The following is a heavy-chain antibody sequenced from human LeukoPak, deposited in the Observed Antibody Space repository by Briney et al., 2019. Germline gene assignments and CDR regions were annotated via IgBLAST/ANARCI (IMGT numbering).Heavy chain of an antibody. Sequence: SVKVSCKASGGTFSSYAISWVRQAPGQGLEWMGGIIPIFGTANYAQKFQGRVTITADESTSTAYMELSSLRSEDTAVYYCARGTRHSRGWYYYFDYWGQGTLVTVSS. J-gene: IGHJ4*02. V-gene: IGHV1-69*13. D-gene: IGHD6-19*01. CDR3: ARGTRHSRGWYYYFDY. CDR2: IIPIFGTA. CDR1: GGTFSSYA.